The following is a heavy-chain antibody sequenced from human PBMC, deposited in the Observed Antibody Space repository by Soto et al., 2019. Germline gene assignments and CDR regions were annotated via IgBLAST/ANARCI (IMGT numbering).Heavy chain of an antibody. Sequence: GGSLRLSCAASGFTFRSYDMHWVRQATGKGLEWVSYISSSSIYTNYADSVKGRFTISRDNAKNSLYLQMNSLRAEDTAVYYCASGYSSGWYNYYGMDVWGQGTPVTVS. CDR1: GFTFRSYD. D-gene: IGHD6-19*01. V-gene: IGHV3-11*06. CDR2: ISSSSIYT. J-gene: IGHJ6*02. CDR3: ASGYSSGWYNYYGMDV.